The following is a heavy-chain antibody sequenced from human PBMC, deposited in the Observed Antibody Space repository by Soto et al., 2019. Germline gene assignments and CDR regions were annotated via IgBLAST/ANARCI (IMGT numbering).Heavy chain of an antibody. CDR3: ARGTLDNWNYNTGRWFDP. CDR1: GYTFSSYG. CDR2: ISAYNGNT. J-gene: IGHJ5*02. D-gene: IGHD1-7*01. Sequence: RASVNVSCKASGYTFSSYGISWVRPAPGQGLELMGWISAYNGNTNYAQKLQGRVTMTTDTSTSTAYMELRSLRSDDTAAFYCARGTLDNWNYNTGRWFDPWGQGTLVTVSS. V-gene: IGHV1-18*01.